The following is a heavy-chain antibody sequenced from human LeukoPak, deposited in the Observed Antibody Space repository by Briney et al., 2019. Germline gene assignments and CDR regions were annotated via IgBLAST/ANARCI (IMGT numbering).Heavy chain of an antibody. Sequence: GGSLRLSCAASGLIFSDYYMGWIRQAPGKGLEWISYISSSGPTIYYADSVKGRFTISRDNSKNTLYLQMNSLRAEDTAVYYCAKGHCGGDCYPTSPGYYGMDVWGQGTTVTVSS. D-gene: IGHD2-21*02. CDR1: GLIFSDYY. J-gene: IGHJ6*02. CDR3: AKGHCGGDCYPTSPGYYGMDV. V-gene: IGHV3-11*01. CDR2: ISSSGPTI.